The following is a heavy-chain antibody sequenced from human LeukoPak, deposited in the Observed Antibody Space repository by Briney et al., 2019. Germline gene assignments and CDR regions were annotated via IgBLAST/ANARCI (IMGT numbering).Heavy chain of an antibody. D-gene: IGHD2-21*01. CDR1: GGSISSYY. CDR3: ARGLADVLLYSSRQLRGAFDI. CDR2: IYTSGST. Sequence: TSETLSLTCTVSGGSISSYYWSWIRQPAGKGLEWIGRIYTSGSTNYNPSLKSRVTMSVDTSKNQFPLKLSSVTAADTAVYYCARGLADVLLYSSRQLRGAFDIWGQGTMVTVSS. J-gene: IGHJ3*02. V-gene: IGHV4-4*07.